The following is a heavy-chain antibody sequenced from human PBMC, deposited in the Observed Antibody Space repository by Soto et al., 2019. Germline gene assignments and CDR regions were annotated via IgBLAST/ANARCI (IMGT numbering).Heavy chain of an antibody. CDR3: ASHIVATIGGRDYYMDV. Sequence: SVKVSCKASGGTFSSYTISWVRQAPGQGLEWMGRINPILGIANYAQKLQGRVTITADKSRITAYMELSSLRSEDTAVYYCASHIVATIGGRDYYMDVWGKGTMVTVS. CDR1: GGTFSSYT. J-gene: IGHJ6*03. CDR2: INPILGIA. V-gene: IGHV1-69*02. D-gene: IGHD5-12*01.